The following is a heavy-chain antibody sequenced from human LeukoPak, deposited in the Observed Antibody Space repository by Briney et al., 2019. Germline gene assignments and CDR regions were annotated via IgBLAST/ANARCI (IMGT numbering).Heavy chain of an antibody. CDR2: ISGRGGST. D-gene: IGHD6-13*01. CDR1: GFTFSSYA. J-gene: IGHJ4*02. V-gene: IGHV3-23*01. Sequence: GGSLRLSCAASGFTFSSYAMSWVRQAPGKGLEWVSAISGRGGSTYYADSVKGRFTISRDNSKNALYLQMNSLRAEDTAVYYCAKGQQLVGFYFDYWGQGTLVTVSS. CDR3: AKGQQLVGFYFDY.